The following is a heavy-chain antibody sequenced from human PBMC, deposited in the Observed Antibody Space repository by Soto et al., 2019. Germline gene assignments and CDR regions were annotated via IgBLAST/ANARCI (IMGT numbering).Heavy chain of an antibody. CDR3: ARREIAATSYDY. V-gene: IGHV4-34*01. J-gene: IGHJ4*02. D-gene: IGHD6-13*01. Sequence: SETLSLTCAVYGGSFSGYYWSWIRQPPGKGLEWIGEINHSGSTNYNPSLKSRVTISVDTSKNHFSLKLSSVTAADTAVYYCARREIAATSYDYWGQGTLVTVSS. CDR1: GGSFSGYY. CDR2: INHSGST.